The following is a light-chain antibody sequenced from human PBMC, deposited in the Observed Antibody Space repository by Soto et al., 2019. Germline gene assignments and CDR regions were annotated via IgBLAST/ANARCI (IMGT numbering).Light chain of an antibody. CDR1: SSSLGNNY. CDR2: DNN. J-gene: IGLJ3*02. CDR3: GTWDSSLSAGWG. V-gene: IGLV1-51*01. Sequence: QSVLTQPPSVSAAPGQKVTISCSGSSSSLGNNYVSWYQQLPGTAPKLLIYDNNQRPSGIPDRFSGSKSDTAATLGITGLQTGDEADYYCGTWDSSLSAGWGFSGGTKLTVL.